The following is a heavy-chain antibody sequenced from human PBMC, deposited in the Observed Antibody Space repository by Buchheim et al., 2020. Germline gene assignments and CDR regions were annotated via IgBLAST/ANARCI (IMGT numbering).Heavy chain of an antibody. Sequence: QVQLRESGPGLVKPSQTLSLTCTVSGGSTSSGGYHWSWIRQHPGKGLEWIGYMSYSGSTYYNPSLKSRLTISVDTSKNQFSLKLTSVTAADTAVYYCARGGRNNWFDPWGQGTL. CDR1: GGSTSSGGYH. CDR2: MSYSGST. J-gene: IGHJ5*02. V-gene: IGHV4-31*03. CDR3: ARGGRNNWFDP.